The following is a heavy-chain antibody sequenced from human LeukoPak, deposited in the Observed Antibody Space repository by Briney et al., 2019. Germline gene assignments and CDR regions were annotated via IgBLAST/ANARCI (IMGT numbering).Heavy chain of an antibody. CDR1: DYSISGDNY. D-gene: IGHD3-16*02. CDR3: ARHRGYYDYVWGSYRYFDY. CDR2: IYHSGIT. J-gene: IGHJ4*02. Sequence: SETLSLTCTVSDYSISGDNYWGWIRQPPGKGLEWIGSIYHSGITYYNPSLKSRVAISVDTSKNQFSLKLSSVTAADTAVYYCARHRGYYDYVWGSYRYFDYWGQGTLVTVSS. V-gene: IGHV4-38-2*02.